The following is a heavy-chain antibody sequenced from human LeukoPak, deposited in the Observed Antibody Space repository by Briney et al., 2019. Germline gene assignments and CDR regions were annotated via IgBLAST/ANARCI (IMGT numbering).Heavy chain of an antibody. CDR2: INPNSGGT. CDR1: GYTFTGYY. V-gene: IGHV1-2*02. Sequence: ASVKVSCKASGYTFTGYYMHWVRQAPGQGLEWMGWINPNSGGTNYAQKFQGRVTMTRDTSISTAYMELRSLRSDDTAVYYCARDGGYSSGLVNYWGQGTLVTVSS. D-gene: IGHD6-19*01. J-gene: IGHJ4*02. CDR3: ARDGGYSSGLVNY.